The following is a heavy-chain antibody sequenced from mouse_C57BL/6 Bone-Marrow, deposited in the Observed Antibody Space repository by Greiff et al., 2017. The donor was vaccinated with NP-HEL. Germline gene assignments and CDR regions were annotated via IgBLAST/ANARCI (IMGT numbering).Heavy chain of an antibody. CDR3: ASPDGYYLAWFAY. J-gene: IGHJ3*01. V-gene: IGHV1-58*01. Sequence: EVHLVESGAELVRPGSSVKMSCKTSGYTFTSYGINWVKQRPGQGLEWIGYIYIGNGYTEYNEKFKGKATLTSDTSSSTAYMQLSSLTSEDSAIYFCASPDGYYLAWFAYWGQGTLVTVSA. D-gene: IGHD2-3*01. CDR1: GYTFTSYG. CDR2: IYIGNGYT.